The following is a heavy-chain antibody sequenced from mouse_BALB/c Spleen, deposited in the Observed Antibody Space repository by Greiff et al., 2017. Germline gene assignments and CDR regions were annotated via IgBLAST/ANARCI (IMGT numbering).Heavy chain of an antibody. V-gene: IGHV1-7*01. CDR1: GYTFTSYW. D-gene: IGHD2-4*01. Sequence: QVQLKQSGAELAKPGASVKMSCKASGYTFTSYWMHWVKQRPGQGLEWIGYINPSTGYTEYNQKFKDKATLTADKSSSTAYMQLSSLTSEDSAVYYCARGKLRLDCDFDVWGAGTTVTVSS. J-gene: IGHJ1*01. CDR3: ARGKLRLDCDFDV. CDR2: INPSTGYT.